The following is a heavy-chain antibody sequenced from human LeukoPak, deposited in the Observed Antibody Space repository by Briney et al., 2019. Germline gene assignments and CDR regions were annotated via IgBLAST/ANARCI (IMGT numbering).Heavy chain of an antibody. CDR1: GYSISSGYY. Sequence: PSETLSLTCAVSGYSISSGYYWGWIRPPPGKGLEWIGSIYHSGSTYYNPSLKSRVTISVDTSKNQFSLKLSSVTAADTAVYYCARDRSRIVVVPAAMNDAFDSWGQGTMVTVSS. CDR3: ARDRSRIVVVPAAMNDAFDS. V-gene: IGHV4-38-2*02. D-gene: IGHD2-2*01. J-gene: IGHJ3*02. CDR2: IYHSGST.